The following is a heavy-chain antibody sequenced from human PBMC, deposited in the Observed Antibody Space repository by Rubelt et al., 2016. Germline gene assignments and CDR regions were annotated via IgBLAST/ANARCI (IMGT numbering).Heavy chain of an antibody. J-gene: IGHJ4*02. CDR1: GFTFRTYW. Sequence: EVQLVESGGGLVQPGGSLRLSCAASGFTFRTYWMGWARQAPGKGLECVATISPDGSEKYYVASVKGGFTISRDNAENSVFLQIDSLMADDTAVYYCTRPYWGSGDFWGQGTLVTVSS. D-gene: IGHD2-8*02. CDR3: TRPYWGSGDF. V-gene: IGHV3-7*03. CDR2: ISPDGSEK.